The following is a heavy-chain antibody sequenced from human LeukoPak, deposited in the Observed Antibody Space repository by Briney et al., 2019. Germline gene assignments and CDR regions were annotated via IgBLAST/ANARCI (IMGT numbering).Heavy chain of an antibody. V-gene: IGHV3-11*04. D-gene: IGHD4-17*01. CDR1: GSTFSDYY. Sequence: GGSLRLSCAASGSTFSDYYMSWIRQAPGKGLGWVSYISSSGSTIYYADSVKGRFTISRDNAKNSLYLQMNSLRAEDSAVYYCARDRLHYGEYEKTFDYWGQGTLVAVSS. J-gene: IGHJ4*02. CDR3: ARDRLHYGEYEKTFDY. CDR2: ISSSGSTI.